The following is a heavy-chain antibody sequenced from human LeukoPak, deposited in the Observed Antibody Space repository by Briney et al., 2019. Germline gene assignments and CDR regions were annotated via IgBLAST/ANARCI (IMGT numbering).Heavy chain of an antibody. J-gene: IGHJ4*02. Sequence: ASVKVSCKASGYTFTGYYMHWVRQAPGQGLEWMGWINPNSGGTNYAQKFQGRVTMTRDTSISTAYMELSRLRSDDTAVYYCARDPYDSSGYHCFDYWGQGTLVTVSS. V-gene: IGHV1-2*02. CDR3: ARDPYDSSGYHCFDY. CDR2: INPNSGGT. CDR1: GYTFTGYY. D-gene: IGHD3-22*01.